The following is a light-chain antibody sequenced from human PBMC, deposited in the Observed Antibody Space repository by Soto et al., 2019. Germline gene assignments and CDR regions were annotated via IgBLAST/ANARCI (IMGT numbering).Light chain of an antibody. CDR1: QSISRF. V-gene: IGKV1-39*01. CDR3: QQTYITPPWT. J-gene: IGKJ1*01. CDR2: AAS. Sequence: DIQMTQSPSSLSASVGDRVTITCRASQSISRFLNWYQQKSGKPPQLLIYAASSLHSGVPSRFSGSGSGTDSTLTISSLQPEDFATYYCQQTYITPPWTFGQGSKVDIK.